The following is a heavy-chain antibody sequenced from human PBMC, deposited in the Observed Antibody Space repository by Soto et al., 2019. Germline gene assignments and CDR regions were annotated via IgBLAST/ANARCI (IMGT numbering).Heavy chain of an antibody. CDR1: GGSVSSGSYY. D-gene: IGHD1-1*01. CDR3: ARALQTTVHFDY. J-gene: IGHJ4*02. V-gene: IGHV4-61*01. Sequence: SETLSLTCTVSGGSVSSGSYYWSWIRQPPGKGLEWIGYIYYSGSTNYNPSLKSRVTISVDTSKNQFSLKLSSVTAADTAVYYSARALQTTVHFDYWGQGTLVTVSS. CDR2: IYYSGST.